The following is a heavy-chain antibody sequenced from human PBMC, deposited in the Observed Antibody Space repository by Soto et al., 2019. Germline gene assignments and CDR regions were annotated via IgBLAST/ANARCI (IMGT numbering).Heavy chain of an antibody. J-gene: IGHJ6*02. Sequence: AAVKVSCKASGSGFISSGIQWVRQAHGQRLEWIGWIVVASGQTNYAQNFRGRVAITRDTSTATAYIELTGLTSEDTAVYFCSADRPDIGVGWWVWGQGTTVTVS. CDR1: GSGFISSG. CDR3: SADRPDIGVGWWV. V-gene: IGHV1-58*02. D-gene: IGHD2-15*01. CDR2: IVVASGQT.